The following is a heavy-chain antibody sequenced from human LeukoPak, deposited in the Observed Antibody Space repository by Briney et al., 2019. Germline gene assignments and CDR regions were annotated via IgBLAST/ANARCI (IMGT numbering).Heavy chain of an antibody. D-gene: IGHD6-19*01. J-gene: IGHJ3*01. CDR3: AKRCVRGWSTDAFDF. CDR1: GFTFSTYA. Sequence: KPGGSLRLSCAASGFTFSTYAMSWVRLAPGKGLEWVSGISGSGGSTYYADSVKGRFTISRDNSKNTLYLQMNSLRAEDTAVYYCAKRCVRGWSTDAFDFWGQGTMVTVSS. V-gene: IGHV3-23*01. CDR2: ISGSGGST.